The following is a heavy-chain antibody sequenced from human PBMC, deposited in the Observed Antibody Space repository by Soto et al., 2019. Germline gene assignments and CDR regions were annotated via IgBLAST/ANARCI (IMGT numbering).Heavy chain of an antibody. CDR3: AREGGYFDSSGSGVYHYHGVDV. Sequence: SETLSLTCTFSCGSIITYFWSWTRQPAGGGLEWIGRIYTTGSTNYNPSLKSRVTMSLDTSRNQFSLKLSSVTAADTAVYYCAREGGYFDSSGSGVYHYHGVDVWGQGTTVTVSS. J-gene: IGHJ6*02. CDR1: CGSIITYF. D-gene: IGHD3-22*01. V-gene: IGHV4-4*07. CDR2: IYTTGST.